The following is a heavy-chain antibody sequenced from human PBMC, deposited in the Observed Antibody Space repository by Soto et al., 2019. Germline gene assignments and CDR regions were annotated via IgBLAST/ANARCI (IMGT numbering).Heavy chain of an antibody. D-gene: IGHD2-15*01. J-gene: IGHJ5*01. CDR3: AREGIVVVAAAPPRGWFDY. CDR2: IRNGGSEI. Sequence: GGSLRLSCAASGFTFSSYSMDWVRQAPGKGLEWVSSIRNGGSEIYYADSVKGRFTISRDNAKNSVYLQMNSLRAEDTAVYYCAREGIVVVAAAPPRGWFDYWGQGTLVTVSS. V-gene: IGHV3-21*01. CDR1: GFTFSSYS.